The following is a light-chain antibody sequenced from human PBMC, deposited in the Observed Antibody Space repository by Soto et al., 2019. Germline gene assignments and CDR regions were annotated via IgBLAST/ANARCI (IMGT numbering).Light chain of an antibody. V-gene: IGKV3-20*01. CDR1: QSVGGRY. CDR3: LHYGSSPLS. J-gene: IGKJ1*01. Sequence: EIVLTQSPGTLSLSPGERATLSCRASQSVGGRYLAWFQQKPGQSPRLLIYVASTRATGVPDRFSGSGSATDFSLTINRLEPEDSAVYYCLHYGSSPLSFGQGTKVEIK. CDR2: VAS.